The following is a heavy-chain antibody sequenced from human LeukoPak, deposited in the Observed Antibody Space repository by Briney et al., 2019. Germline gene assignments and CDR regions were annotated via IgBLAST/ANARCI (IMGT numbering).Heavy chain of an antibody. V-gene: IGHV4-34*01. J-gene: IGHJ4*02. Sequence: SETLSLTCAVYGGSFSGYYWSWIRQPPGKGLGWIGEINHSGSTNYNPSLKSRVTISVDTSKNQFSLKLRSLPAADTAVYYCARLSVGYCSSTSCYSADYWGQGTLVTVSS. D-gene: IGHD2-2*01. CDR2: INHSGST. CDR3: ARLSVGYCSSTSCYSADY. CDR1: GGSFSGYY.